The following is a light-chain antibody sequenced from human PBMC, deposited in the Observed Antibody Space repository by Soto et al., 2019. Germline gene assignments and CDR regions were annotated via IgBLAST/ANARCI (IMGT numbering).Light chain of an antibody. J-gene: IGKJ1*01. V-gene: IGKV1-5*03. CDR3: QQYNSYWT. CDR2: KAS. CDR1: QSISTW. Sequence: DIQMTQSPSTLSASLGDRFTITCRASQSISTWLAWYQQKPGRAPKLLIYKASSLESGVPSRFSGSGSGTEFTLTISSLQPDDFATYYCQQYNSYWTFGQGTKVDIK.